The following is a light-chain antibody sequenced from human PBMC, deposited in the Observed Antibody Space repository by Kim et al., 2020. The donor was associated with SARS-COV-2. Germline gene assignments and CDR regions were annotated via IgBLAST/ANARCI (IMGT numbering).Light chain of an antibody. V-gene: IGLV3-19*02. CDR1: SLRSYY. CDR2: GKN. CDR3: NSWDSSGNHWV. Sequence: SSELTQDPAVSVALGQTVRITCQGDSLRSYYASWYQQKPGQAPVRVIYGKNNRPSGIPDRFSGSSSGNTASLTITGAHAEDEADYYCNSWDSSGNHWVFGGGTQLTVL. J-gene: IGLJ3*02.